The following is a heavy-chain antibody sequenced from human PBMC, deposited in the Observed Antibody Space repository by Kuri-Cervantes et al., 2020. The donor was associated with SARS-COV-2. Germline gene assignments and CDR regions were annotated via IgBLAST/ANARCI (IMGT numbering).Heavy chain of an antibody. J-gene: IGHJ4*02. CDR3: ARDVGDSGSDY. D-gene: IGHD3-10*01. CDR1: GFTFSTYD. V-gene: IGHV3-33*08. Sequence: GESLKISCAASGFTFSTYDMYWFRQAPGKVLGWLAFIWNDGSNKYYADSVKGRFTISRDNSKNTLYLQMDSLRGDDMAVYYCARDVGDSGSDYWCQGTLVTVSS. CDR2: IWNDGSNK.